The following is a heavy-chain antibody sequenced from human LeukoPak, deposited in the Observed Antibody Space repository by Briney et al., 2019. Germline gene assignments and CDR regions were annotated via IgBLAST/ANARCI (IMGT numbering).Heavy chain of an antibody. CDR2: IYYSGST. CDR3: ARLYCGGDCFDY. CDR1: GGSIRSYY. Sequence: SETLSLTCTVSGGSIRSYYWSWIRQPPGKGLEWIGYIYYSGSTNYNPSPKSRVTISVDTSKNQFSLKLSSVTAADTAVYYCARLYCGGDCFDYWGQGTLVTVSS. D-gene: IGHD2-21*01. V-gene: IGHV4-59*01. J-gene: IGHJ4*02.